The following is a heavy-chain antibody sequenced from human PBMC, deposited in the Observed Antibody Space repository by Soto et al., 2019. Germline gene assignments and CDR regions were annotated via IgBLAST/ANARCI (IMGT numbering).Heavy chain of an antibody. V-gene: IGHV3-49*03. CDR1: GFTFSDYT. CDR3: IRGRTVVDP. D-gene: IGHD3-10*01. CDR2: IRRRDNGGSA. J-gene: IGHJ5*02. Sequence: EVRLVESGGGLVQPGRSLPLSCSGSGFTFSDYTISWFRQAPGKGLEWVGFIRRRDNGGSAEYAASVKGRFTISRDDSNSIAYLQMNSLKTEDTAVYYCIRGRTVVDPWGQGPLVTVSS.